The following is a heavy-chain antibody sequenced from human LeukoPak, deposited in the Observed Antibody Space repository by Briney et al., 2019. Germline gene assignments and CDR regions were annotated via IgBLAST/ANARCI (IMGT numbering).Heavy chain of an antibody. CDR3: ARGSGDGYNYHFEVPDDAFDI. Sequence: GASVKVSCKASGYTFTGYYMHWVRQAPGQGLEWMGWINPNSGGTNYAQKFQGRVTMTRDTSISTAYMELSRLRSDDTAVYYCARGSGDGYNYHFEVPDDAFDIWGQGTMVTVSS. J-gene: IGHJ3*02. D-gene: IGHD5-24*01. CDR2: INPNSGGT. V-gene: IGHV1-2*02. CDR1: GYTFTGYY.